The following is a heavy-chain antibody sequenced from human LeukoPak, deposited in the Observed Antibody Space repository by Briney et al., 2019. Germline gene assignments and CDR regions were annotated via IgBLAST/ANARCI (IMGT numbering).Heavy chain of an antibody. J-gene: IGHJ4*02. Sequence: PSETLSLTCTVSGGSISSGSYYWSWIRQPAGKGLEWIGRIYTSGSTNYNPSLKSRVTISVDTSKNQFSLKLSSVTAADTAVYYCARDGEYSYGAFDYWGQGTLVTVSS. CDR2: IYTSGST. CDR3: ARDGEYSYGAFDY. V-gene: IGHV4-61*02. D-gene: IGHD5-18*01. CDR1: GGSISSGSYY.